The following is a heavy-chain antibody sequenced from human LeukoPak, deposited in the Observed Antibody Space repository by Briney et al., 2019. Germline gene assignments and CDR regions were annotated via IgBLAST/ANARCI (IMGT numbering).Heavy chain of an antibody. D-gene: IGHD3/OR15-3a*01. V-gene: IGHV4-59*12. J-gene: IGHJ3*02. Sequence: SETLSLICTASGGSISSYRWSWIRQSPGKGLEWIGFIFYGGSIDYSPSLQSRVTMSVDTSKSHLSLRLTSVTAADTAVYFCARGVVIGQDDAFDIWGRGTMVTVSS. CDR1: GGSISSYR. CDR3: ARGVVIGQDDAFDI. CDR2: IFYGGSI.